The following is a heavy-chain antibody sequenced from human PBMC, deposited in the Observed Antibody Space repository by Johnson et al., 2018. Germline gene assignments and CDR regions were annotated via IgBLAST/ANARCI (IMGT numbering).Heavy chain of an antibody. CDR3: ARDKGNFFDSSGIFVK. J-gene: IGHJ4*02. D-gene: IGHD3-22*01. CDR1: GFTFRNSA. V-gene: IGHV3-30*03. CDR2: ISYDGSKK. Sequence: QVQLVESGGGVVQPGNSLRLSCAASGFTFRNSAMHWVRQAPGKGLEWVALISYDGSKKFYGDSVKGRFTISRDNFKNTVFVQMNSLRPDDTAVYYCARDKGNFFDSSGIFVKWGQGTLVTVSS.